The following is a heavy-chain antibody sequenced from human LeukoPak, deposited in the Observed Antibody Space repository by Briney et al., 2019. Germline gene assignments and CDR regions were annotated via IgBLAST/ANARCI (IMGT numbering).Heavy chain of an antibody. V-gene: IGHV4-34*01. D-gene: IGHD3-10*01. CDR1: GGSFSGYY. J-gene: IGHJ6*02. CDR3: ARMINYYGSGSSYAYYYYGMDV. CDR2: INHSGST. Sequence: SETLSLTCAVYGGSFSGYYWSWIRQPPGKGLEWIGEINHSGSTNYNPSLKSRVTISVDTSKNQFSLKLSSVTAADTAVYYCARMINYYGSGSSYAYYYYGMDVWGQGTTVTVSS.